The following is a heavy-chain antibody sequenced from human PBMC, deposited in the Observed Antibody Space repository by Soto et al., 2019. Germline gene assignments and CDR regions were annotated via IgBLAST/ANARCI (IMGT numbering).Heavy chain of an antibody. V-gene: IGHV3-15*07. CDR2: ITSKTDGGTT. CDR1: GFSLNNAW. CDR3: ISVGRGLGERGVH. Sequence: GGSLRLSCEVPGFSLNNAWMNWVRQAPGKGLEWVGHITSKTDGGTTGSAAPVKGRFIISRDDSKNMLYLQMNSLKTEDTAVNYCISVGRGLGERGVHWGQRPLVS. D-gene: IGHD3-16*01. J-gene: IGHJ4*02.